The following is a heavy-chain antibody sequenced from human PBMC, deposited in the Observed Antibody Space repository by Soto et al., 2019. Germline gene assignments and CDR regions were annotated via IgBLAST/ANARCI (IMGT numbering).Heavy chain of an antibody. CDR2: ITYDGSNK. Sequence: GGSLRLSCAASGFTFNDYALTWVRQVPGKGLEWVSVITYDGSNKYYADSVKGRFTISRDNSKNTLYLQMNSLRAEDTAVYYCAKDTSAYDSSGYHYHYYYGMDVWGQGTTVT. CDR1: GFTFNDYA. CDR3: AKDTSAYDSSGYHYHYYYGMDV. D-gene: IGHD3-22*01. V-gene: IGHV3-30*18. J-gene: IGHJ6*02.